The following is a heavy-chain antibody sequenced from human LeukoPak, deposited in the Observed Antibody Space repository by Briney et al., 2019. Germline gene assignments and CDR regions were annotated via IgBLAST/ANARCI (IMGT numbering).Heavy chain of an antibody. CDR2: LLYTGNT. CDR1: GGSISSNLHY. J-gene: IGHJ4*02. Sequence: SETLSLTCTVAGGSISSNLHYWDWIRQAPGKGLEWIVSLLYTGNTWYNPSLKSRVTISVDTSKNQFSLRLTSVSATDTALYYCARAYSRGWPFHYWGQGTLVTVSS. CDR3: ARAYSRGWPFHY. D-gene: IGHD6-19*01. V-gene: IGHV4-39*01.